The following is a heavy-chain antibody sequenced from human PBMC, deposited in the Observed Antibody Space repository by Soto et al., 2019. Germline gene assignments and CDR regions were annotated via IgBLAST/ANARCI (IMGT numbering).Heavy chain of an antibody. CDR1: VGTYSIYP. CDR2: ILPLFDKA. D-gene: IGHD6-19*01. J-gene: IGHJ5*02. CDR3: ARTGLAVPGTIGSYWFDP. V-gene: IGHV1-69*06. Sequence: GXSVKVSCEASVGTYSIYPLSWVRQAPVQGLEWMGGILPLFDKANYTQKFQGRVTITADKSTTTAYKELSSLRSEDTAVYYCARTGLAVPGTIGSYWFDPWGQGTLVTVSS.